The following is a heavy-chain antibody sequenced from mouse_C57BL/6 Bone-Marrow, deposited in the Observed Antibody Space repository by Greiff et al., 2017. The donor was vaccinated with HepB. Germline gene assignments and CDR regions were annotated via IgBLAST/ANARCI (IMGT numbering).Heavy chain of an antibody. D-gene: IGHD2-1*01. J-gene: IGHJ4*01. CDR3: ARHRYGNFYAMDY. Sequence: VQRVELGPGLVAPSQSLSITCTVSGFSLTSYGVHWVRQPPGKGLEWLVVIWSDGSTTYNSALKSRLSISKDNSKSQVFLKMNSLQTDDTAMYYCARHRYGNFYAMDYWGQGTSVTVSS. CDR1: GFSLTSYG. CDR2: IWSDGST. V-gene: IGHV2-6-1*01.